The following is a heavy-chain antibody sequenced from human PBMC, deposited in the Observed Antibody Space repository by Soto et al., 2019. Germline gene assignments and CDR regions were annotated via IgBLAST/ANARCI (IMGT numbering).Heavy chain of an antibody. CDR1: GGSISSIDYF. D-gene: IGHD2-2*01. V-gene: IGHV4-30-4*01. Sequence: QVQLQESGPGLVKPSQTLSLTCSVSGGSISSIDYFWSWIRQPPGKGLEWIGFIYHTGTTYYNPSLRSGVTISIDTSKSQFSMKLNSVTDADTAVYYCARVMAAMQDWLDPWGQGTLVTVSP. J-gene: IGHJ5*02. CDR3: ARVMAAMQDWLDP. CDR2: IYHTGTT.